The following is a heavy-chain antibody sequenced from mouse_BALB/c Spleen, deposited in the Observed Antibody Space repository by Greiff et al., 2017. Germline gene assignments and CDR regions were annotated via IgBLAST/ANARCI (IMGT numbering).Heavy chain of an antibody. D-gene: IGHD2-3*01. CDR1: GFSLSTSGMG. J-gene: IGHJ3*01. CDR3: ARNGYYWFAY. Sequence: QVTLKVSGPGILQPSQTLSLTCSFSGFSLSTSGMGVSWIRQPSGKGLEWLAHIYWDDDKRYNPSLKSRLTISKDTSSNQVFLKITSVDTADTATYYCARNGYYWFAYWGQGTLVTVSA. CDR2: IYWDDDK. V-gene: IGHV8-12*01.